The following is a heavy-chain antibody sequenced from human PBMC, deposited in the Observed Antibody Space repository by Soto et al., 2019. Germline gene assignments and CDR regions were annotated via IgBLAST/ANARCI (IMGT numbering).Heavy chain of an antibody. Sequence: GASVKVSCKASGYTFTGYYMHWVRQAPGQGLEWMGWINPNSGGTNYAQKFQGGVTMTRDTSISTAYMELSRLRSDDTAAYYRARVGMSGYVGHNAFDIWGQGTMVTVSS. CDR2: INPNSGGT. CDR1: GYTFTGYY. D-gene: IGHD5-12*01. V-gene: IGHV1-2*02. CDR3: ARVGMSGYVGHNAFDI. J-gene: IGHJ3*02.